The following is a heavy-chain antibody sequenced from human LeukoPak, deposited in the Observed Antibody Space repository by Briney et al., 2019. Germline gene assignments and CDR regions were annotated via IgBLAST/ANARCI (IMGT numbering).Heavy chain of an antibody. CDR2: IYYSGST. D-gene: IGHD1-26*01. Sequence: SETLSLTCTVSGGSISSRGYYWSWIRQPPGKGLEWIGSIYYSGSTYYNPSLKSRVTISVDTSKNQFSLKLSSVTAADTAVYYCARDRIVGATRGGDFDYWGQGTLVTVSS. J-gene: IGHJ4*02. V-gene: IGHV4-39*02. CDR1: GGSISSRGYY. CDR3: ARDRIVGATRGGDFDY.